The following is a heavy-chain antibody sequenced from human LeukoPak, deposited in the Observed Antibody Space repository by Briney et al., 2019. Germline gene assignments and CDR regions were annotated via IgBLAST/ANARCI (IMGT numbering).Heavy chain of an antibody. D-gene: IGHD3-22*01. J-gene: IGHJ6*03. CDR3: AKEGYDSSGYRVIYYYYDMDA. V-gene: IGHV3-30*02. CDR1: GFTFSSYG. CDR2: IRYDGSNK. Sequence: GGSLRLSCAASGFTFSSYGMHWVRQAPGKGLEWRAFIRYDGSNKYYADSVKGRFTISRDNSKNTLYLQMNSLRAEDRAVYYCAKEGYDSSGYRVIYYYYDMDAWGKGTTVTISS.